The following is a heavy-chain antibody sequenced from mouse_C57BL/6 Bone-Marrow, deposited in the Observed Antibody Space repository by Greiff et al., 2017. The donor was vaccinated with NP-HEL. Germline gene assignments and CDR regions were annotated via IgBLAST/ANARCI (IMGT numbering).Heavy chain of an antibody. D-gene: IGHD2-1*01. J-gene: IGHJ4*01. Sequence: QVQLQQSGAELARPGASVKLSCKASGYTFTSYGISWVKQRTGQGLEWIGEIYPRSGNTYYNEKFKGKATLTADKSSSTAYMELRSLTSEDSAVYFCARSQYDGNYGGNAMGYWGQGTSVTVSS. CDR3: ARSQYDGNYGGNAMGY. CDR1: GYTFTSYG. CDR2: IYPRSGNT. V-gene: IGHV1-81*01.